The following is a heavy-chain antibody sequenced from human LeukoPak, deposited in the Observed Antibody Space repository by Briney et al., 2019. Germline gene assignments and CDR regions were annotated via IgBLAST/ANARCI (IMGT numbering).Heavy chain of an antibody. CDR3: ARGEPYYYDSSGHDP. CDR1: GGTFSSYA. J-gene: IGHJ5*02. D-gene: IGHD3-22*01. V-gene: IGHV1-8*02. CDR2: MNPNSGNT. Sequence: ASVKVSCKASGGTFSSYAISWVRQATGQGLEWMGWMNPNSGNTGYAQKFQGRVTMTRNTSISTAYMELSSLRSEDTAVYYCARGEPYYYDSSGHDPWGQGTLVTVSS.